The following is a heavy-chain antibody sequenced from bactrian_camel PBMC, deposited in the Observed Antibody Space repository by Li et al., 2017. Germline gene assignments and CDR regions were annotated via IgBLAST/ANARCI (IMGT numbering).Heavy chain of an antibody. CDR1: GFVFRSHV. V-gene: IGHV3S40*01. Sequence: DVQLVESGGGLVQPGGSLRLSCAASGFVFRSHVMTWVRQAPGKGLEWVSSLDSRLDRTFYAESVKGRFTVSRDNAKNTLYLQMNNLKTEDTAVYYCATDLLVFALDTWGQGTQVTVS. J-gene: IGHJ6*01. CDR3: ATDLLVFALDT. CDR2: LDSRLDRT.